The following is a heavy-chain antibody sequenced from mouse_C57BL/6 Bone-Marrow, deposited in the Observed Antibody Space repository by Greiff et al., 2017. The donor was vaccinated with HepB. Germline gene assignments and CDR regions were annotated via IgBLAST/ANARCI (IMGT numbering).Heavy chain of an antibody. CDR3: VRQDAVVAR. CDR2: IRSKSNNYAT. D-gene: IGHD1-1*01. V-gene: IGHV10-1*01. Sequence: EVKVVESGGGLVQPKGSLKLSCAASGFSFNTYAMNWVRQAPGKGLEWVARIRSKSNNYATYYADSVKDRFTISRDDSESMLYLQMNNLKTEDTAMYYCVRQDAVVARGGQGTTLTVSS. CDR1: GFSFNTYA. J-gene: IGHJ2*01.